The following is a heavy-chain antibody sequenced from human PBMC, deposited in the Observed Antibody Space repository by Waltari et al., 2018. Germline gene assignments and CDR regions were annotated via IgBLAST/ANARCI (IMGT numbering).Heavy chain of an antibody. Sequence: QLQLQESGPGLVKPSETLSLTCTVSGGSISSSSYYWGWIRQPPGKGLEWIGSIYYSGSTYYNPSLKSRVTISVDTSKNQFSLKLSSVTAADTAVYYCARQEIAAAGTGFDYWGQGTLVTVSS. D-gene: IGHD6-13*01. J-gene: IGHJ4*02. CDR2: IYYSGST. CDR3: ARQEIAAAGTGFDY. V-gene: IGHV4-39*01. CDR1: GGSISSSSYY.